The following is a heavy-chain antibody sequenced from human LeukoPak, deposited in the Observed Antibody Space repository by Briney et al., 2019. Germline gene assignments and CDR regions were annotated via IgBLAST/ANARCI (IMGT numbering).Heavy chain of an antibody. J-gene: IGHJ6*02. CDR1: GYTFTSYY. CDR3: ARAARRRITGTTGSYYYYGMDV. Sequence: ASVTVSCKASGYTFTSYYMHWVRQAPGQGLEWMGIINPSGGSTSYAQKFQGRVTMTRDTSTSTVYMELSSLRSEDTAVYYCARAARRRITGTTGSYYYYGMDVWGQGTTVTVSS. V-gene: IGHV1-46*01. CDR2: INPSGGST. D-gene: IGHD1-20*01.